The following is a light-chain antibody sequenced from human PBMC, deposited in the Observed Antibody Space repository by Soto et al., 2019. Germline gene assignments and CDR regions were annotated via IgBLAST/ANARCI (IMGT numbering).Light chain of an antibody. CDR1: DGHVTSNHY. Sequence: QAVVTQEPSLTVSPGGTVTLTCGSSDGHVTSNHYPYWYQQRPGQVPRTLIYDTTHRQSWAPARFSGSLVGVKAALTLSGAQPEDEADYYCLLAYSGGRVFGGGTKLTVL. CDR2: DTT. CDR3: LLAYSGGRV. J-gene: IGLJ2*01. V-gene: IGLV7-46*01.